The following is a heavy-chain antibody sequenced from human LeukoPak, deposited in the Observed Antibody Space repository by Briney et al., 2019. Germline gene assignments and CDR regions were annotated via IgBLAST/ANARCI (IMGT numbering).Heavy chain of an antibody. CDR2: ISGSGGST. V-gene: IGHV3-23*01. J-gene: IGHJ5*02. Sequence: PGGSLRLSCAASGFTFSRYAMSWVRQAPGKGLEWVSVISGSGGSTYYADSVKGRFAISRDNSKSTLYLQMNSLRAEDTAVYYCAKYPSGYKGTWFDPWGQGTLVTVSS. CDR3: AKYPSGYKGTWFDP. CDR1: GFTFSRYA. D-gene: IGHD5-18*01.